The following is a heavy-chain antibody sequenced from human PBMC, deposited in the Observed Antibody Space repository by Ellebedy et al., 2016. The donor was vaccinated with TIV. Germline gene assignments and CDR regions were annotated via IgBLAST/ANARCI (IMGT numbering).Heavy chain of an antibody. V-gene: IGHV3-30-3*01. CDR1: GFAFGTYS. CDR3: ARDPGNSPFDY. J-gene: IGHJ4*02. D-gene: IGHD5-18*01. Sequence: GESLKISXATSGFAFGTYSMHWVRQAPGKGLEWVALISYDGSQKYYANSVKGRFTVSRDNSKKTLSLQMNSLRAEDTAVYYCARDPGNSPFDYWGQGTLVTVSS. CDR2: ISYDGSQK.